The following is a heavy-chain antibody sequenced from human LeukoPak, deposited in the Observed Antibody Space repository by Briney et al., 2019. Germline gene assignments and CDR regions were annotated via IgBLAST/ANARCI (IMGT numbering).Heavy chain of an antibody. CDR2: ISAYNGNT. Sequence: ASVKVSCKTSGYTFTSYGISWVRQAPGQGLEWMGWISAYNGNTNYAQKLQGRVTMTTDTSTSTAYMELRSLRSDGTAVYYCARDFPEYSSGWYGYWGQGTLVTVSS. CDR1: GYTFTSYG. V-gene: IGHV1-18*01. CDR3: ARDFPEYSSGWYGY. D-gene: IGHD6-19*01. J-gene: IGHJ4*02.